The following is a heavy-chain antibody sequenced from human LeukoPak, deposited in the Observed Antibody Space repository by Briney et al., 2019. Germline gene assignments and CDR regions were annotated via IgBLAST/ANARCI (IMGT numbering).Heavy chain of an antibody. V-gene: IGHV4-59*01. D-gene: IGHD2-15*01. CDR2: IYYSGST. J-gene: IGHJ5*02. CDR3: ARAKDFLNWFDP. Sequence: PSETLSLTCTVSGGSISIYYWRLIRQPPGKGLEWIGYIYYSGSTNYNPSLKSRVTISVDTSKNQFSLKLSSVTAADTAVYYCARAKDFLNWFDPWGQGTLVTVSS. CDR1: GGSISIYY.